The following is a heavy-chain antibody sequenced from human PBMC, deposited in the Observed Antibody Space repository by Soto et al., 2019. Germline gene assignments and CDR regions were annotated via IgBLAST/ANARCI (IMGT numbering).Heavy chain of an antibody. V-gene: IGHV4-59*01. CDR2: IYYSGST. Sequence: SETLSLTCTVSGSSISSYYWSWIRQPPGKGLEWIGYIYYSGSTNYNPSLKSRVTISVDTSKNQFSLKLSSVTAADTAVYYCARALIAVAGTYWFDPWGQGTLVTVSS. D-gene: IGHD6-19*01. J-gene: IGHJ5*02. CDR1: GSSISSYY. CDR3: ARALIAVAGTYWFDP.